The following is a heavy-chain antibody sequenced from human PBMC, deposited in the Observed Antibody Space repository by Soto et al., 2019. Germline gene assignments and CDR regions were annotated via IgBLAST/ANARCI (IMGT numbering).Heavy chain of an antibody. Sequence: EVQVLESGGGSVQPGGSLRLSCAASGFTFSNFAMSWVRHAPGKGLEWVSEINVSTGTTYYADSVKGRFIISRDNSKNTVHLQMNSLRAEDTAVYYCAKDTSSSPYYMDVWGKGTTVTVSS. CDR3: AKDTSSSPYYMDV. J-gene: IGHJ6*03. D-gene: IGHD2-2*01. V-gene: IGHV3-23*01. CDR2: INVSTGTT. CDR1: GFTFSNFA.